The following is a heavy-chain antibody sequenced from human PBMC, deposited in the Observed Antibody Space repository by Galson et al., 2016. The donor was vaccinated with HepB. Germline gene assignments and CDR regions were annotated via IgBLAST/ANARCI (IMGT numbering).Heavy chain of an antibody. V-gene: IGHV3-33*01. CDR2: IWYDGSNE. Sequence: SLRLSCAASGFSFSRYGMHWVRRAPGKGLEWVAVIWYDGSNEYYADSVKGRFTISRDNSKNTLYLQMNSLRAEDTAVYYCATSSGWHYLVWGQGTLVTVSS. D-gene: IGHD6-19*01. CDR3: ATSSGWHYLV. J-gene: IGHJ4*02. CDR1: GFSFSRYG.